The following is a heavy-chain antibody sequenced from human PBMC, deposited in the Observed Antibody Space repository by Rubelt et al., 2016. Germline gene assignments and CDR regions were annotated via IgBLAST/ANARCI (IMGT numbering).Heavy chain of an antibody. Sequence: QVQLVESGGGVVQPGRSLRLSCAASGFTFSKYGMHWVRQAPGKGLEWVAVIWFDGRNEHYADSVKGRITISRDNSKNTWDRKMNSLRTEDTAVYDCAREPGYTSGYAFDYWGQGTLVTVSS. J-gene: IGHJ4*02. CDR2: IWFDGRNE. CDR3: AREPGYTSGYAFDY. CDR1: GFTFSKYG. D-gene: IGHD6-19*01. V-gene: IGHV3-33*01.